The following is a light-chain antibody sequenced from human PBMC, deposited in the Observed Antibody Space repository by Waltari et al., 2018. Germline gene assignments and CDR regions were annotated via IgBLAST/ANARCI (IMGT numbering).Light chain of an antibody. CDR1: QSVSSN. CDR2: GAS. J-gene: IGKJ1*01. CDR3: QQYNDWPRT. V-gene: IGKV3-15*01. Sequence: TLSVSPGERATLSCRASQSVSSNLAWYQQKPGQSPRLLIYGASTRATGIAARFSGSGSGTEFTLTISSLQSEDFALYYCQQYNDWPRTFGQGP.